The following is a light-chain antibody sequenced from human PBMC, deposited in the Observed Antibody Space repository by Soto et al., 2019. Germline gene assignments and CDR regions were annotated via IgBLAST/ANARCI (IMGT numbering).Light chain of an antibody. CDR1: QSVGSD. CDR2: GAS. CDR3: QQYGSSPPT. Sequence: EIVMTQSPATLSVSPGERATLSCRASQSVGSDLAWYQQKPGQAPRLVIYGASSRATGTPDRFSGSGSGTDFTLTINRLEPEDFALYYCQQYGSSPPTFGQGTKVDIK. J-gene: IGKJ1*01. V-gene: IGKV3-20*01.